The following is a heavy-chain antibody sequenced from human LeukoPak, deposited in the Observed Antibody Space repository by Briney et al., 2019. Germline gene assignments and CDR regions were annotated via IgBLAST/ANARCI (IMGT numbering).Heavy chain of an antibody. D-gene: IGHD3-10*01. J-gene: IGHJ4*02. CDR3: ARRGYGSGNYYYPN. CDR1: GYTFTGYY. V-gene: IGHV1-2*04. CDR2: INPNSGGT. Sequence: GASVKVSCKASGYTFTGYYMHWVRQAPGQGLEWMGWINPNSGGTNYAQKFQGWVTMTRDTSISTAYMELSRLRSDDTAMYYCARRGYGSGNYYYPNWGQGTLVTVSS.